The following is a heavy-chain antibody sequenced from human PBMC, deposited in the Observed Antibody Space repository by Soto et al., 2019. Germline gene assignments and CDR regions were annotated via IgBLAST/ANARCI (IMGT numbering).Heavy chain of an antibody. J-gene: IGHJ4*02. V-gene: IGHV4-39*01. D-gene: IGHD3-3*01. CDR3: ARQIYDFWSGYPLTLDY. CDR2: IYYSGST. Sequence: SETLSLTCTVSGGSISSSSYYWGWIRQPPGKGLEWIGSIYYSGSTYYNPSLKRRVTISVDTSKNQFSLKLSSVTAADTAVYYCARQIYDFWSGYPLTLDYWGQGTLVTVSS. CDR1: GGSISSSSYY.